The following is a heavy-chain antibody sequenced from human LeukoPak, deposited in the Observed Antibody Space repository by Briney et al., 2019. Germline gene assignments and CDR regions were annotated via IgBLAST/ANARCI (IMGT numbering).Heavy chain of an antibody. V-gene: IGHV1-2*02. CDR3: ARDATVTTGDY. Sequence: ASVKVPCKASGYTFTGYYMHWVRQTPGQGLEWMGWINPNSGGTNYAQKFQGRVTMTRDTSISTAYMELSRLRSDDTAVYYCARDATVTTGDYWGQGTLVTVSS. J-gene: IGHJ4*02. CDR1: GYTFTGYY. CDR2: INPNSGGT. D-gene: IGHD4-17*01.